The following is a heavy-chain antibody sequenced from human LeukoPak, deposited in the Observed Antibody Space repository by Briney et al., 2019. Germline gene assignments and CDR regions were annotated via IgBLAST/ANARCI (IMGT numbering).Heavy chain of an antibody. CDR3: ARDQDYGFDY. CDR1: GFTFSSFS. J-gene: IGHJ4*02. D-gene: IGHD4-17*01. CDR2: FSTRSGIT. Sequence: GGSLRLSCAASGFTFSSFSMNWVRQAPGKGLEWVSYFSTRSGITSYADSVKGRFAISRDNAKNSLYLQMNSLRDEDTAVYYCARDQDYGFDYWGQGTLVTVSS. V-gene: IGHV3-48*02.